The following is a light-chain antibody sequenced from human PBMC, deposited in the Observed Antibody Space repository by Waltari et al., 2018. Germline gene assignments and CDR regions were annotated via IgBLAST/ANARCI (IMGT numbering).Light chain of an antibody. CDR1: SGHITNV. CDR2: VNSDGSH. CDR3: DTGGHGTWV. J-gene: IGLJ3*02. Sequence: QLVLTQSPSASASLGASVKLTCTLSSGHITNVIAWHQQQPGKGPRFLMKVNSDGSHRKGDDIPARCAGSGSGPARYLTISSLQSEDEADYYRDTGGHGTWVFGGGTKLTVL. V-gene: IGLV4-69*01.